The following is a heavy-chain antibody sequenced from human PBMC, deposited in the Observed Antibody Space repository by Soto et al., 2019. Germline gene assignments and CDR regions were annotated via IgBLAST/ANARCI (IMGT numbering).Heavy chain of an antibody. CDR1: SDSFSRYS. CDR2: INYYGST. CDR3: AKKHKRGFDF. V-gene: IGHV4-34*01. J-gene: IGHJ4*02. Sequence: SSETLSLTCAVSSDSFSRYSWTWIRQPPGKGLEWIGEINYYGSTVYSPSLKSRVTMSIDTSKKQFSLRLTSLTAADTAVYYCAKKHKRGFDFLCQGALVTVSS.